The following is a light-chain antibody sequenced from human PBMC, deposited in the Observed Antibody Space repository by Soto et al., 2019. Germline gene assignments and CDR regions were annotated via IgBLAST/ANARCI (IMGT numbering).Light chain of an antibody. Sequence: TPSPSTLSASVGDIVKITFLASHSVSSSHIAWYQQKPGQSPRLLIDGASSRASGIPDRFSGGGSGTDFTLTISRLEPEDFAVYYCQQFSSYPLNCGGGTTGAIK. V-gene: IGKV3-20*01. J-gene: IGKJ4*01. CDR1: HSVSSSH. CDR3: QQFSSYPLN. CDR2: GAS.